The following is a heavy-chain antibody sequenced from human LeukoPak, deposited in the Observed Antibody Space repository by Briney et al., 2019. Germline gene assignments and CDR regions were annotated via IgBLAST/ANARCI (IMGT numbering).Heavy chain of an antibody. V-gene: IGHV3-30*03. D-gene: IGHD3-9*01. CDR1: GFTFGEYG. J-gene: IGHJ4*02. Sequence: GSLRLSCVGSGFTFGEYGMHWVRQVPGKGLEWVAVISYDGSNKYYADSVKGRFTISRDNSKNTLYLQMNSLRAEDTAVYYCARGYLTGYPFDYWGQGTLVTVSS. CDR3: ARGYLTGYPFDY. CDR2: ISYDGSNK.